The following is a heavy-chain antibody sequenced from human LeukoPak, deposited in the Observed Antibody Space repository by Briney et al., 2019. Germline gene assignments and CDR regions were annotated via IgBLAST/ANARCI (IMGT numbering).Heavy chain of an antibody. CDR1: GYTFTSYY. CDR2: INPSGGST. CDR3: ARERDIVVVPAAFGY. V-gene: IGHV1-46*01. J-gene: IGHJ4*02. D-gene: IGHD2-2*01. Sequence: GASVKVSCKASGYTFTSYYMHWVRQAPGQGLEWMGIINPSGGSTSYAQKFQGRVTMTRDMSTSTVYMELSSLRSDDTAVYYCARERDIVVVPAAFGYWGQGTLVTVSS.